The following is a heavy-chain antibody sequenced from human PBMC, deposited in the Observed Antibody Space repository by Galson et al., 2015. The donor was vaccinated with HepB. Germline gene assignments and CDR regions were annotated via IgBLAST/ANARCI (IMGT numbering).Heavy chain of an antibody. V-gene: IGHV3-30*03. J-gene: IGHJ2*01. CDR1: GFTFSPYA. Sequence: SLRLSCAASGFTFSPYAMHWVRQAPGKGLEWVGIISYDGSHQYYGDSVKGRFTISRDNSKNTQYLQMHSLRGTDTAVYYCARDSGWYFDLWGRGTLVTVSS. CDR3: ARDSGWYFDL. D-gene: IGHD3-10*01. CDR2: ISYDGSHQ.